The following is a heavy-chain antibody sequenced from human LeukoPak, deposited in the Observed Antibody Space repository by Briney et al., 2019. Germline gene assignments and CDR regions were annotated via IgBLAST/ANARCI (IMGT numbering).Heavy chain of an antibody. CDR1: GYTFTSYY. CDR2: MNPNSGGT. J-gene: IGHJ4*02. V-gene: IGHV1-2*02. CDR3: ASDPTGGIDY. D-gene: IGHD1-26*01. Sequence: ASVKVSCKASGYTFTSYYMHWVRQAPGQGLEWMGWMNPNSGGTNYAQKFQGRVTMTRDTSSSTAYMELKRLTSGDTDVYYCASDPTGGIDYWGRGTLVTVSS.